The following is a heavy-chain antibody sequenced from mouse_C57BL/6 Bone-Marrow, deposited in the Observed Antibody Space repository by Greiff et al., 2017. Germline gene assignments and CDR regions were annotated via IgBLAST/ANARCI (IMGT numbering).Heavy chain of an antibody. D-gene: IGHD1-1*01. CDR3: TTSPKFITTVVATKKLDY. CDR1: GFNINDDY. J-gene: IGHJ2*01. V-gene: IGHV14-4*01. Sequence: VQLQQPGAELVRPGASVKLSCTASGFNINDDYMHWVKQRPDQGLAWIGWIHPENGDTEYASKFKGKATLTADTSSNTAYLQLSSLTSEDTAVYYWTTSPKFITTVVATKKLDYWGQGTTLTVSS. CDR2: IHPENGDT.